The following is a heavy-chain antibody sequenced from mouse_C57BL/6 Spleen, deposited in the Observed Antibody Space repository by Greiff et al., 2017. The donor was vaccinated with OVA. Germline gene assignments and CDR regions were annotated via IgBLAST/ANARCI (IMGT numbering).Heavy chain of an antibody. CDR3: AREDYYGSSYGYYAMDY. J-gene: IGHJ4*01. Sequence: VQLQQPGAELVRPGSSVKLSCKASGYTFTSYWMDWVKQRPGQGLEWIGNIYPSDSETHYNQKFKDKATLTVDKSSSTAYMQLSSLTSEDSAVYYCAREDYYGSSYGYYAMDYWGQGTSVTVSS. D-gene: IGHD1-1*01. CDR1: GYTFTSYW. CDR2: IYPSDSET. V-gene: IGHV1-61*01.